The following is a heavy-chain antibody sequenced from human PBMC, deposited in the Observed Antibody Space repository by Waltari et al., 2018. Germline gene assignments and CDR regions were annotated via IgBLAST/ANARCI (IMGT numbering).Heavy chain of an antibody. J-gene: IGHJ3*02. D-gene: IGHD6-6*01. Sequence: QVQLVQSGAEVKKPGSSVKVSCKASGGTFSSYAISWVRQAPGQGLEWMGGIIPIFGTANYAQKFQGRVTITADESTSTAYMELSSLRSEDTAVYYCARDRYSSSLGTAAGFDIWGQGTMVTVSS. CDR1: GGTFSSYA. CDR3: ARDRYSSSLGTAAGFDI. V-gene: IGHV1-69*12. CDR2: IIPIFGTA.